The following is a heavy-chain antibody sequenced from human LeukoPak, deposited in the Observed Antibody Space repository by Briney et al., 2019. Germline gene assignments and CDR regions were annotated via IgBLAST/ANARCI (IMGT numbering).Heavy chain of an antibody. Sequence: AASVKVSCKASGYTFTSNLIHWVRQAPGQRLEWMGWINAGNDNTEYSQEFQGRVTIYSDTSASTAYMELSSLRFEDMAVYYCARGGSNYLYFAYWGQGTLVTVSS. CDR3: ARGGSNYLYFAY. CDR2: INAGNDNT. D-gene: IGHD1-26*01. J-gene: IGHJ4*02. V-gene: IGHV1-3*03. CDR1: GYTFTSNL.